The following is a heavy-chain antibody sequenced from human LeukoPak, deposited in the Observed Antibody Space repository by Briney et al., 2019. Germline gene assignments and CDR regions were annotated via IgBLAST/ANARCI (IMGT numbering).Heavy chain of an antibody. Sequence: PSETLSLTCTVSGGSISSSTCYWGWIRQPPGKGLEWIGSMYYSSGNTYYNPSLKSRVTISVDTSKNQFSLKLTSVTTADTAVYYCARDYQGGYGDKTVDYWGQGTLVTVSS. CDR3: ARDYQGGYGDKTVDY. J-gene: IGHJ4*02. CDR1: GGSISSSTCY. D-gene: IGHD5-18*01. CDR2: MYYSSGNT. V-gene: IGHV4-39*07.